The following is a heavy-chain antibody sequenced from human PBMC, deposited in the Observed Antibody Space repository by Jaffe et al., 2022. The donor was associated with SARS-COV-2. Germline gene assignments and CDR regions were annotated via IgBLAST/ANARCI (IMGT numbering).Heavy chain of an antibody. CDR1: GFNFRNYA. Sequence: EVQLLESGGGLVQPGGSLRLSCAASGFNFRNYAMTWVRQAPGKGLEWVSATSGSGLGAYYAESVKGRFTISRDNSRNMVFLQMTSLRPDDTAIYYCAKDIDTTGNPLAWFDPWGQGTQVTVAS. CDR3: AKDIDTTGNPLAWFDP. V-gene: IGHV3-23*01. J-gene: IGHJ5*02. CDR2: TSGSGLGA. D-gene: IGHD2-8*02.